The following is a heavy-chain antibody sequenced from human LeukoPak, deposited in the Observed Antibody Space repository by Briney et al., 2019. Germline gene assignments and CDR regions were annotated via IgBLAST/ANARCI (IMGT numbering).Heavy chain of an antibody. J-gene: IGHJ5*02. Sequence: PGGSLRLSCAASGFTFSSYAMSWVRQAPGKGLEWVSAISGSGGSTYYADSVKGRFTISRDNSRNTLYLQMNSLRAEDTAVYYCAKDRNPYSYGYSNGWTNWFDPWGQGTLVTVSS. D-gene: IGHD5-18*01. V-gene: IGHV3-23*01. CDR2: ISGSGGST. CDR3: AKDRNPYSYGYSNGWTNWFDP. CDR1: GFTFSSYA.